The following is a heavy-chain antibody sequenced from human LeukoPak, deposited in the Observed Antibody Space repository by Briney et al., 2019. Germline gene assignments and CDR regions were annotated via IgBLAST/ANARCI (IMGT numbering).Heavy chain of an antibody. CDR2: IKPDGSEK. CDR1: GFTFSSSW. D-gene: IGHD6-6*01. V-gene: IGHV3-7*01. J-gene: IGHJ4*02. Sequence: RGSLRPSCAASGFTFSSSWMTWVRQAPGKGLEWVANIKPDGSEKYYVDSVKGRFTISRDNAKNSLHLHMNSLRAEDAAVYYCARDRARLGYWGQGTLVTVSS. CDR3: ARDRARLGY.